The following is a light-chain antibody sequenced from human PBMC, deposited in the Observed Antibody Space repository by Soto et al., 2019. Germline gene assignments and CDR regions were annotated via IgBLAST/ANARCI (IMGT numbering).Light chain of an antibody. Sequence: EIVLTQSPGTLSLSPGERATLSCRAGQSVSANYVAWYQQKPGQAPRLILYDTSFRATGIPDRFSGSGSGTDFTLTISRLEPEDFAVYYCQQYGSSPWTFGQGTKVDIK. J-gene: IGKJ1*01. CDR1: QSVSANY. CDR3: QQYGSSPWT. V-gene: IGKV3-20*01. CDR2: DTS.